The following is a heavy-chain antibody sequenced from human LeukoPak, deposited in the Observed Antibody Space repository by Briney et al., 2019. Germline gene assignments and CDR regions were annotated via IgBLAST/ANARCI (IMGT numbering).Heavy chain of an antibody. V-gene: IGHV3-74*01. J-gene: IGHJ4*02. CDR3: ARVGYSYGSYYFDY. Sequence: SGGSLRLSCAASGFPFSIYWMHWVRQAPGKGLIWVSRINSDASSTTYADSVKGRFTISRDTARNTLYLQMNSLRAEDTAVYYCARVGYSYGSYYFDYWGQGTLVTVSS. D-gene: IGHD5-18*01. CDR1: GFPFSIYW. CDR2: INSDASST.